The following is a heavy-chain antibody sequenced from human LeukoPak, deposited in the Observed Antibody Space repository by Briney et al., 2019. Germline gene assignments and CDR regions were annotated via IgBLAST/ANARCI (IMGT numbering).Heavy chain of an antibody. CDR2: ISGSGGST. CDR1: GFTFSSYA. D-gene: IGHD2-2*01. J-gene: IGHJ4*02. CDR3: ARYCSSTSCSRGFDY. Sequence: PGGSLRLSCAASGFTFSSYAMSWVRQAPGKGLEWVSAISGSGGSTYYADSVKGRFTISRDSSKNTLYLQMNSLRAEDTAVYYCARYCSSTSCSRGFDYWGQGTLVTVSS. V-gene: IGHV3-23*01.